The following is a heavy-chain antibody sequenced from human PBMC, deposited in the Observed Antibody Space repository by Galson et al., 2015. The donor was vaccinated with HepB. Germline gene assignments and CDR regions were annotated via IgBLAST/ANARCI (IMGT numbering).Heavy chain of an antibody. V-gene: IGHV1-2*06. D-gene: IGHD2-15*01. J-gene: IGHJ4*02. CDR3: ATFGGGGGSYESFDY. CDR1: GYTFTGYY. CDR2: INPNSGGT. Sequence: SVKVSCKASGYTFTGYYMHWVRQAPGQGLEWMGRINPNSGGTNYSQKFQGRVTMTRDTSTSTAYMELSRLRSDDTAVYYCATFGGGGGSYESFDYWGQGTLVTVSS.